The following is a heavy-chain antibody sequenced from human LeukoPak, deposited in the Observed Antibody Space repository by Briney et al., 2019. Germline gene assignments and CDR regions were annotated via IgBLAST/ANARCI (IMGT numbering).Heavy chain of an antibody. Sequence: PGGSLRLSCAASGFTFSSYAMHWVPQAPGKGLEYVSAISSNGGSTYYANSVKGRFTISRDNSKNTLYLQMGSLRAEDMAVYYCAREGYSSTGYYYYMDVWGKGTTVTVSS. J-gene: IGHJ6*03. V-gene: IGHV3-64*01. CDR1: GFTFSSYA. D-gene: IGHD5-18*01. CDR2: ISSNGGST. CDR3: AREGYSSTGYYYYMDV.